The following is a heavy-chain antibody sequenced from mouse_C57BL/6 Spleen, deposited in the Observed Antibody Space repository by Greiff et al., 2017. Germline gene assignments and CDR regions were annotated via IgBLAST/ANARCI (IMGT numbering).Heavy chain of an antibody. CDR1: GYTFTEYT. D-gene: IGHD1-1*01. Sequence: QVQLQQSGAELVKPGASVKLSCKASGYTFTEYTIHWVKQRSGQGLEWIGWFYPGSGSIKYNEKFKDKATLTADKSSSTVYMELSRLTSEDSAVYFCARHEAYYGSSYEYYFDYWGQGTTLTVSS. CDR2: FYPGSGSI. J-gene: IGHJ2*01. V-gene: IGHV1-62-2*01. CDR3: ARHEAYYGSSYEYYFDY.